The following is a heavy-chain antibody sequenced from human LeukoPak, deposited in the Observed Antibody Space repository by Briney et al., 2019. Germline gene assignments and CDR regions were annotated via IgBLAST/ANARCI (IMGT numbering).Heavy chain of an antibody. J-gene: IGHJ2*01. CDR1: GGSISSYY. V-gene: IGHV4-4*09. D-gene: IGHD3-22*01. CDR2: IYTSGST. CDR3: ARRDSSGYYYHWYFDL. Sequence: SETLSLTCTVSGGSISSYYWSWIRQPPGKGLEWSGYIYTSGSTNYNPSLKSRVTISVDTSKNQFSLKLSSVTAADTAVYYCARRDSSGYYYHWYFDLWGRGTLVTVSS.